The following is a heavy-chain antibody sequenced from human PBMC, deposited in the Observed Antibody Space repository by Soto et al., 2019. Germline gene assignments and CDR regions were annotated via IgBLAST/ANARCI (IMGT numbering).Heavy chain of an antibody. CDR2: IFYSGST. Sequence: GSVCSSRYERKWIRQAPGTGLEWIGNIFYSGSTNYHPTLKSRGTISVDTSKNHFTLKRSSVTAADTTADYCARHVGQQLNFFFYGIDVCGHLPTVPVS. CDR1: GSVCSSRYE. J-gene: IGHJ6*02. CDR3: ARHVGQQLNFFFYGIDV. V-gene: IGHV4-39*01. D-gene: IGHD6-13*01.